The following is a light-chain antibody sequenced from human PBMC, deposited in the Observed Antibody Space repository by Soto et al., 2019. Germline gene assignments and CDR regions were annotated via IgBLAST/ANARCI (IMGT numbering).Light chain of an antibody. CDR3: QQYYSYPRT. CDR1: QHISSF. V-gene: IGKV1-8*01. Sequence: AIRGTQSPSSISASPGDRATITCRASQHISSFLAWYQQRPGKAPNLLLYASSSLQSGVPSRFSGSGSGTDFTLTLSNLQAEDFGTYYCQQYYSYPRTFGQGTKVEIK. J-gene: IGKJ1*01. CDR2: ASS.